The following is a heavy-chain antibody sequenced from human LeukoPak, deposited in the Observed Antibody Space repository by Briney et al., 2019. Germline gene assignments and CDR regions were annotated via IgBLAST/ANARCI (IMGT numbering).Heavy chain of an antibody. V-gene: IGHV1-69*13. CDR3: ARPRYGDYSGVEH. CDR1: GGTFSSYA. Sequence: GASVKVSCKASGGTFSSYAISWVRQAPGQGLEWMGGIIPIFGTANYAQKFQGRVTITADESTSTAYMELSSLKASDSAMYYCARPRYGDYSGVEHWGQGSLVTVSS. CDR2: IIPIFGTA. J-gene: IGHJ1*01. D-gene: IGHD4-17*01.